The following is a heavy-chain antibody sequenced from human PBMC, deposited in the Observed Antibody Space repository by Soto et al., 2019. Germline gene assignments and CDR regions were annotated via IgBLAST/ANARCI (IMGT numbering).Heavy chain of an antibody. CDR3: ARGGSSSQRYYYYYYMDV. V-gene: IGHV4-34*01. CDR2: INHSGST. Sequence: QVQLQQWGAGLLKPSETLSLTCAVYGGSFSGYYWSWIRQPPGKGLEWIGEINHSGSTNYNPSLKSRVTISVDTSKNQFSLKLSSVTVADTAVYYCARGGSSSQRYYYYYYMDVWGKGTTVTVSS. CDR1: GGSFSGYY. J-gene: IGHJ6*03. D-gene: IGHD6-6*01.